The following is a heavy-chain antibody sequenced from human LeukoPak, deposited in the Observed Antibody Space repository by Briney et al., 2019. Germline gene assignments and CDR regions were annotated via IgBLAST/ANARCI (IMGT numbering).Heavy chain of an antibody. CDR2: ISSSSSYI. Sequence: GGSLRLSCATSGFTFSSYCFNWVRQAPGKGLEWVSTISSSSSYIYYADSVKGRFTISRDNAKNSLYLQMNSLRAEDTAVYYCARDNNGYWGQGTLVTVSS. D-gene: IGHD1-14*01. J-gene: IGHJ4*02. CDR3: ARDNNGY. CDR1: GFTFSSYC. V-gene: IGHV3-21*01.